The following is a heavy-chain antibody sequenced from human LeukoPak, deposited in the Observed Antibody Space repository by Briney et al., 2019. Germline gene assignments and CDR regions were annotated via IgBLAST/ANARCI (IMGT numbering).Heavy chain of an antibody. CDR1: GFTFSSYA. CDR3: ATSPEYYYVL. Sequence: GGSLRLSCAASGFTFSSYAMSWVRQAPGKGLEWVSYISSSGSTIYYADSVKGRFTISRDNAKNSLYLQMNSLRAEDTAVYYCATSPEYYYVLWGQGTLVTVSS. J-gene: IGHJ4*02. D-gene: IGHD3-10*02. V-gene: IGHV3-48*03. CDR2: ISSSGSTI.